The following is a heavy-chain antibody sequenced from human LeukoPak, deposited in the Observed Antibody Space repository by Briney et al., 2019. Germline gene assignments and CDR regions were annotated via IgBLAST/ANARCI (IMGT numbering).Heavy chain of an antibody. Sequence: ASVKVSCKVSGYTLTELSMHWVRQAPGKGLEWMGGFDPEDGETIYAQKFQGRVTMTEDTSTDTAYMELSSLRSGDTAVYYCATDTPDYYDSSGVHYWGQGTLVTVSS. CDR3: ATDTPDYYDSSGVHY. V-gene: IGHV1-24*01. D-gene: IGHD3-22*01. CDR2: FDPEDGET. J-gene: IGHJ4*02. CDR1: GYTLTELS.